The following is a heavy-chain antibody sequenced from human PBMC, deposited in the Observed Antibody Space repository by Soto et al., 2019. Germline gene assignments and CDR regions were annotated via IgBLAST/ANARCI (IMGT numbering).Heavy chain of an antibody. CDR3: ALYYYDSSGYYDNGIEYFQH. D-gene: IGHD3-22*01. CDR1: GGSFSGYY. J-gene: IGHJ1*01. Sequence: TSETLSLTCAVYGGSFSGYYWSWIRQPPGKGLEWIGEINHSGSTNYNPSLKSRVTISVDTSKNQFSLKLSSVTAADTAVYYCALYYYDSSGYYDNGIEYFQHWGQGTLVTVSS. V-gene: IGHV4-34*01. CDR2: INHSGST.